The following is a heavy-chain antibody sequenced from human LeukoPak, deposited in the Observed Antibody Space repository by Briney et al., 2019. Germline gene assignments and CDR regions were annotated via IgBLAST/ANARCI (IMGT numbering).Heavy chain of an antibody. CDR2: ISSSSSYI. J-gene: IGHJ4*02. D-gene: IGHD3-22*01. Sequence: PGGSLRLSCAASGFTFSSYSMNWVRQAPGKGLEWVSSISSSSSYIYYADSVKGRFTISRDNAKNSLYLQMNSLRAEDTAVYYCARPSDSSGFDNFDYWGQGTLVTVSS. CDR3: ARPSDSSGFDNFDY. V-gene: IGHV3-21*01. CDR1: GFTFSSYS.